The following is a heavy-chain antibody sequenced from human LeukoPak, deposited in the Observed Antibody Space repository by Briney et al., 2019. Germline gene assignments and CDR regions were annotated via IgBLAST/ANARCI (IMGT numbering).Heavy chain of an antibody. D-gene: IGHD6-19*01. CDR1: GFTFSGYD. CDR2: TSSSSSTI. CDR3: ARDFRSGSSGPYYGMDV. V-gene: IGHV3-48*04. J-gene: IGHJ6*02. Sequence: HPGGSLRLSCAASGFTFSGYDMSWVRQAPGKGLEWVSYTSSSSSTIYYADSVKSRFTISRDNTKNSLYLQMNSLRAEDTAVYYCARDFRSGSSGPYYGMDVWGQGTTVTVSS.